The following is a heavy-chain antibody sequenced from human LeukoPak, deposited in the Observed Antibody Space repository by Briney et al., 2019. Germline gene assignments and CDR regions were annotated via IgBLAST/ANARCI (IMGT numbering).Heavy chain of an antibody. J-gene: IGHJ3*02. V-gene: IGHV3-7*01. CDR2: IKQDESEK. Sequence: PGGSLRLSCVASGFTFSSYWMSWVRQAPGKGLEWVANIKQDESEKYYVDSVKGRFTISRDNAKNSLYLQMNSLRADDTAVYYCARETYCSGGSCYKGNAFDIWGQGTMVTVSS. D-gene: IGHD2-15*01. CDR3: ARETYCSGGSCYKGNAFDI. CDR1: GFTFSSYW.